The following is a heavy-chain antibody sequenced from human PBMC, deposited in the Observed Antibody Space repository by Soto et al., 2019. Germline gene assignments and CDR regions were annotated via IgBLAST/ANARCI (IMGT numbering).Heavy chain of an antibody. CDR3: ARVSRPDTRFGESIFDF. V-gene: IGHV4-31*03. J-gene: IGHJ4*02. Sequence: QVQLQESGPGLVKPSQTLSLTCTVSGASIGSGTYYWHWIRQHPGKGLEWIGWLSHSGGTYYNPSLRSRMTISVATSKDQFSLRLTSVTAADTAVYYCARVSRPDTRFGESIFDFWGQGTLVTGS. CDR1: GASIGSGTYY. CDR2: LSHSGGT. D-gene: IGHD3-10*01.